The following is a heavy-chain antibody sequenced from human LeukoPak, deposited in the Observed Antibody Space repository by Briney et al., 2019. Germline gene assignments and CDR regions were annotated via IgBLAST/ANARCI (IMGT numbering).Heavy chain of an antibody. D-gene: IGHD3-3*01. J-gene: IGHJ6*02. CDR2: INHSGST. Sequence: SETLSLTCAVYGGSFSGYYWSWIRQPPEKGLEWIGEINHSGSTNYNPSLKSRVTISVDTSKNQFSLKLSSVTAADTAVYYCARGRLYYDFWSGYPYYYGMDVWGQGTTVTVSS. CDR1: GGSFSGYY. V-gene: IGHV4-34*01. CDR3: ARGRLYYDFWSGYPYYYGMDV.